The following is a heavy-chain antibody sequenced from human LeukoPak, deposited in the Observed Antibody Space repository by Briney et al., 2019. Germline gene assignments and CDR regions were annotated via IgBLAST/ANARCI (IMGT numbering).Heavy chain of an antibody. CDR3: ARGPIAVAGIIIYYFDY. CDR2: IYTSGST. Sequence: SETLSLTCTVSGGSVSSGTYYWSWIRQPPGEGLEWIGRIYTSGSTTYNPSLKSRVTISVDTSKNQFSLKLSSVTAADTAVYYCARGPIAVAGIIIYYFDYWGQGTLVTDSS. V-gene: IGHV4-61*02. CDR1: GGSVSSGTYY. D-gene: IGHD6-19*01. J-gene: IGHJ4*02.